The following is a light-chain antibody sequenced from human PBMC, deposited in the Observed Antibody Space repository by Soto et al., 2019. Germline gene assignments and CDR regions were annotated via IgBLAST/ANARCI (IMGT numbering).Light chain of an antibody. CDR3: SSFADNNNVI. CDR1: SSDVGGYNY. CDR2: EVT. V-gene: IGLV2-8*01. Sequence: QSALTQPPSASGSPGQSVTISCIGTSSDVGGYNYVSWYQQHPGKAPKLMIYEVTTRPSGVPDRFSGSKSGNTASLTVSGLQAEDEADYYCSSFADNNNVIFGGGTKLTVL. J-gene: IGLJ2*01.